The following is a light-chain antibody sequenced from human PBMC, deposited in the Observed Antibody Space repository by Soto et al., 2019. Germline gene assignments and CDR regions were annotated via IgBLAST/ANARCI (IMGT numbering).Light chain of an antibody. J-gene: IGLJ2*01. CDR3: ISYGASSTL. Sequence: QSALTQPASVSGSPGQSITISCTGSSSDIGGFNYVSWYQQHPGKAPKLLIYDVSYRPSGISDRFSGSKSGNTASLTISGLQPEDEADYYCISYGASSTLFGGGTKLPVL. CDR1: SSDIGGFNY. CDR2: DVS. V-gene: IGLV2-14*03.